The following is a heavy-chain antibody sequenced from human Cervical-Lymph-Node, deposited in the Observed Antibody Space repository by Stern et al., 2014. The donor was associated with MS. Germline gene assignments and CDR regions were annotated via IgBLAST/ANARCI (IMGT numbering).Heavy chain of an antibody. V-gene: IGHV1-18*04. CDR3: VKGRDRASPLLPHYGLDV. J-gene: IGHJ6*02. CDR1: GYTFSDYG. Sequence: QMQLVQSGAEVKKPGASVKVSCKASGYTFSDYGINWVRQAHGQGLEWMGWINILKNKTDYAEKVQDRVTMTTDTTTNTAYMELRSLRIDDTAVYYCVKGRDRASPLLPHYGLDVWGQGTTVTVSS. CDR2: INILKNKT. D-gene: IGHD3-22*01.